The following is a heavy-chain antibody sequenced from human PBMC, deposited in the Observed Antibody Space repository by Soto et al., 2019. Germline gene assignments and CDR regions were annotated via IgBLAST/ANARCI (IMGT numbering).Heavy chain of an antibody. J-gene: IGHJ3*02. Sequence: GGSLRLSCAASGFTFSTYSMSWVLQALGKGLESVSAISGSVGITYYADSVKGLVTISRDYSKNTLYLQRNSLRAEDTAVYSSAKDLYDRFGMAFDIWGQGTMVTVSS. D-gene: IGHD3-22*01. CDR3: AKDLYDRFGMAFDI. CDR1: GFTFSTYS. V-gene: IGHV3-23*01. CDR2: ISGSVGIT.